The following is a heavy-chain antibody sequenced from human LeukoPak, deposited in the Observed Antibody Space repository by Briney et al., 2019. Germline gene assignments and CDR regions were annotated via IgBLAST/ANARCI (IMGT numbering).Heavy chain of an antibody. CDR1: GGSFSGYY. J-gene: IGHJ4*02. CDR3: ASLSF. V-gene: IGHV4-34*01. CDR2: INHSGST. Sequence: SETLSLTCAVYGGSFSGYYWSWIRQPPGKGLEWIGEINHSGSTNYNPSLKSRVTISVDTSKNQFSLKLSSVTAADTAVYCCASLSFWGQGTLVTVSS.